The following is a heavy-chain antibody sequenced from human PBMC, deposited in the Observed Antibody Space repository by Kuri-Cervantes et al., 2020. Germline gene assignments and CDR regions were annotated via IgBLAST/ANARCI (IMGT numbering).Heavy chain of an antibody. D-gene: IGHD4-17*01. CDR1: GGSISSSNW. CDR3: ARNYGDYPHDAFDI. CDR2: IYHSGST. V-gene: IGHV4-4*02. Sequence: GSLRLSCAVSGGSISSSNWWSWVRQPPGKGLEWIGEIYHSGSTNYNPSLKSRVTISVDKSKKQFSLKLSSVTAADTAVYYCARNYGDYPHDAFDIWGQGTMVTVSS. J-gene: IGHJ3*02.